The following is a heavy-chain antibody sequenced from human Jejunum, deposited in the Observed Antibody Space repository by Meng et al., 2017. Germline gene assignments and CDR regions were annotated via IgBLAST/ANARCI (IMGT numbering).Heavy chain of an antibody. CDR1: GFTLSIHW. Sequence: GGSLRLSCAASGFTLSIHWLTWVRQTPGKGLEWVSCIDPTGCSIFYTDSVKGRFTISRDNAKNSLFLQMNSLRDEDTAVYYCARGHYGLDVWGQGTMVTVSS. CDR2: IDPTGCSI. V-gene: IGHV3-11*01. CDR3: ARGHYGLDV. J-gene: IGHJ6*02.